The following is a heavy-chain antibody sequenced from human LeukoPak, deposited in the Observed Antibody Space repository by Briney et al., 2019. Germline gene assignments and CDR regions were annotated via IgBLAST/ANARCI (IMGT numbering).Heavy chain of an antibody. J-gene: IGHJ5*02. V-gene: IGHV4-4*02. Sequence: SGTLSLTCAVSGGSISSSNWWSWVRQPPGKGLEWIGEIYHSGSTNYNPSLESRVTISVDTSKNQFSLKLSSVTAADTAVYYCARDPGDYCSSTSCSGGWFDPWGQGTLVTVSS. CDR1: GGSISSSNW. CDR3: ARDPGDYCSSTSCSGGWFDP. CDR2: IYHSGST. D-gene: IGHD2-2*01.